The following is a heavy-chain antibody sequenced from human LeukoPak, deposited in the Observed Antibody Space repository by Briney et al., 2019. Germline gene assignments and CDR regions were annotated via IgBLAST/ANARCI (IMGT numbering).Heavy chain of an antibody. CDR3: ARTQPFETGDGYFDY. Sequence: GASVKVSCKASGYTFSGFYIHWVRQAPGQGLEWMGVINPSGGSTSYAQKFQGRVTMTRDTSTSTVYMELSSLRSEDTAVYYCARTQPFETGDGYFDYWGQGTLVTVSS. D-gene: IGHD2-21*01. CDR1: GYTFSGFY. V-gene: IGHV1-46*01. J-gene: IGHJ4*02. CDR2: INPSGGST.